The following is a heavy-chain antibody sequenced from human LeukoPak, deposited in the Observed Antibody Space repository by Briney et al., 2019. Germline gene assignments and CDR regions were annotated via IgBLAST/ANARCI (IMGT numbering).Heavy chain of an antibody. V-gene: IGHV1-2*02. CDR1: GYTFTGYY. CDR2: INPNSGGT. D-gene: IGHD3-22*01. J-gene: IGHJ4*02. CDR3: ARATGTYYDSGSDY. Sequence: ASVKVSCKASGYTFTGYYMHWVRQAPGQGLKWMGWINPNSGGTNYAQKFQGRVTMTRDTSISTAYMELSRLRSDDTAVYYCARATGTYYDSGSDYWGQGTLVTVSS.